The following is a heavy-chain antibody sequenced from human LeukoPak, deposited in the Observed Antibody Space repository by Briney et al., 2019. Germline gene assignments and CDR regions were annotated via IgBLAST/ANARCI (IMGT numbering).Heavy chain of an antibody. CDR2: IKQDGSEK. J-gene: IGHJ4*02. Sequence: GGSLRLSCAASGFTFSSYWMTWVRQAPGKGLEWVANIKQDGSEKYYVDSVKGRFTISRDNAKNSLYLQMNSLRVEDTAVYYCALARFLDYWGQGILVTVSS. CDR1: GFTFSSYW. V-gene: IGHV3-7*03. CDR3: ALARFLDY.